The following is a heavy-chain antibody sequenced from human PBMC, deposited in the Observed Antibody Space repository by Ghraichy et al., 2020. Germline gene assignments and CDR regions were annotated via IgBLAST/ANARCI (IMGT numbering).Heavy chain of an antibody. CDR2: IKEDESEK. J-gene: IGHJ4*02. CDR3: ARGGLSGSSWYLAN. Sequence: LSLTCAASGFTFSTSWMTWVRQAPGKGLEWVANIKEDESEKYYVDSVKGRFTISRDNARNLLYLQMNSLRVEDTAVYFCARGGLSGSSWYLANWGQGTLVTVSP. CDR1: GFTFSTSW. V-gene: IGHV3-7*01. D-gene: IGHD6-13*01.